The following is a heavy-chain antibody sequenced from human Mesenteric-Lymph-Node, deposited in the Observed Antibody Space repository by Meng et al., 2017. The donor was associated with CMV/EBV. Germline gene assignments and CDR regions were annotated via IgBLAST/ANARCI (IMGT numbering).Heavy chain of an antibody. D-gene: IGHD3-16*01. V-gene: IGHV3-7*01. CDR3: ATYGGAVGIYGMDV. CDR2: IKQDGTER. CDR1: GFTFSRYW. J-gene: IGHJ6*02. Sequence: GESLKISCEASGFTFSRYWMNWVRQAPGKGLQWVANIKQDGTERYYVDSVKGRFTISRDNAKNSLYLQMNTLRVEDTGVYYCATYGGAVGIYGMDVWGQGTTVTVSS.